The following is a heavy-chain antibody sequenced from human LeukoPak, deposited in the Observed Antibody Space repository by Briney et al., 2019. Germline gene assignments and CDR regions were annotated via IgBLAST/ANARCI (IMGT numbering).Heavy chain of an antibody. CDR2: ISGSGGST. V-gene: IGHV3-23*01. CDR1: GFTFSSYA. CDR3: ARSYYYGSGRVDAFDI. Sequence: GGSLRLSCAASGFTFSSYAMSWVRQAPGKGLEWVSAISGSGGSTYYADSVKGRFTISRDNSKNTLYLRMNSLRAEDTAVYYCARSYYYGSGRVDAFDIWGQGTMVTVSS. D-gene: IGHD3-10*01. J-gene: IGHJ3*02.